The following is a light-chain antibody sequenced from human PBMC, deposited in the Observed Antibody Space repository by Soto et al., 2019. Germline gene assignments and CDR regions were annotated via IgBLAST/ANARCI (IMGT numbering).Light chain of an antibody. J-gene: IGKJ1*01. CDR2: DVS. CDR1: QSISGL. CDR3: QQYNSYPWT. V-gene: IGKV1-5*01. Sequence: DIQMTQSPSTLSASVGDRVTITCRASQSISGLLAWYQQKPGKAPKLLIYDVSSLESVFPSRFSGSGSGTEFTHAISSLQPDDLATYYCQQYNSYPWTFGQGTKVEIK.